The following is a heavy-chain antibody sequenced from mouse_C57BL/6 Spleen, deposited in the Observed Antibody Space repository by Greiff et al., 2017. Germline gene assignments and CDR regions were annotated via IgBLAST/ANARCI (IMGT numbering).Heavy chain of an antibody. D-gene: IGHD1-1*01. J-gene: IGHJ1*03. CDR3: ARTVVEGYFDV. CDR2: IDPSDSYT. Sequence: VQLQQPGAELVRPGTSVKLSCKASGYTFTSYWMHWVKQRPGQGLEWIGVIDPSDSYTNYNQKFKGKATLTVDTSSSTAYMQLSSLTSEDSAVYYGARTVVEGYFDVWGTGTTVTVSA. CDR1: GYTFTSYW. V-gene: IGHV1-59*01.